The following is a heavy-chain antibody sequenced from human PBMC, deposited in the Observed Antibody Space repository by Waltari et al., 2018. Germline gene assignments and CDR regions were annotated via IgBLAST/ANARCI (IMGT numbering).Heavy chain of an antibody. D-gene: IGHD2-15*01. Sequence: QVQLRESGPGLVKPSGTLSVTCAVSGDSISGSYWWSWVRQPPGKGLEWIGQIHGSGRSNYNPSLESRGTVSIDTSNNHFSLKVTSATAADTAVYYCARDRGRGLYLDSWGQGTLVTVSP. V-gene: IGHV4-4*02. CDR3: ARDRGRGLYLDS. CDR1: GDSISGSYW. J-gene: IGHJ4*02. CDR2: IHGSGRS.